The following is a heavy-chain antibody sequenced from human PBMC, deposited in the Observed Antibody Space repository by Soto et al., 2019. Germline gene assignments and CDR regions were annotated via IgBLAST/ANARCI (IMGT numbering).Heavy chain of an antibody. J-gene: IGHJ6*02. Sequence: AGESLKISCKGSGYSFTSYWIGWVRQMPGKGLEWMGIIYPGDSDTRYSPSFQGQVTISAEDTAVYYCARDIRPPGGYSSSWYDYYGMDVWGQGTTVTVSS. CDR1: GYSFTSYW. D-gene: IGHD6-13*01. V-gene: IGHV5-51*01. CDR3: YYGMDV. CDR2: IYPGDSDT.